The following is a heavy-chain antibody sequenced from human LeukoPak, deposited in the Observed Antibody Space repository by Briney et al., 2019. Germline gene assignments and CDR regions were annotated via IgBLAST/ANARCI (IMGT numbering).Heavy chain of an antibody. Sequence: SETLSLTCTVSSRSISSYYWSWIRQPPGKGRVWIGYIYYSGSTNYNPSLKSRVTISVDTSKNQFSLKLSSVPAADTAVYYCARDLLRGSYFGWFDPWGQGTLVTVSS. D-gene: IGHD1-26*01. CDR1: SRSISSYY. J-gene: IGHJ5*02. CDR2: IYYSGST. CDR3: ARDLLRGSYFGWFDP. V-gene: IGHV4-59*01.